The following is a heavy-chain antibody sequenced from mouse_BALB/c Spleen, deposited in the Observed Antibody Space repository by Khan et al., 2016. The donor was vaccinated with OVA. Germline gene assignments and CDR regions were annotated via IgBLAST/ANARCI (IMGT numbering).Heavy chain of an antibody. CDR2: ISSGGTT. Sequence: EVKVVESGGDLVKPGGSLKLSCAVSGFTFSSYVMSWVRQTPEKRLEWVASISSGGTTAYPDNVKGRFTISRDNARNIMYLQMSSLRSEDTAMYYCAREAYRYDEYYFDYWGQGTTLPVSS. V-gene: IGHV5-6-5*01. CDR3: AREAYRYDEYYFDY. D-gene: IGHD2-14*01. J-gene: IGHJ2*01. CDR1: GFTFSSYV.